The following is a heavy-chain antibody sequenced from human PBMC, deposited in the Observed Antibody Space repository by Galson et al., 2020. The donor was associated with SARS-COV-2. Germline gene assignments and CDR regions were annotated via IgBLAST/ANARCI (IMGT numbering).Heavy chain of an antibody. V-gene: IGHV3-48*04. J-gene: IGHJ4*02. D-gene: IGHD2-8*01. CDR1: GFNFNIYS. Sequence: GGSLRLSCAASGFNFNIYSMNWVRQAPGNGLEWVSYISNSSSIIYNADSVKGRFTISRDNAKKSLYLQMNSVRAEDTAVYYCVRRNGFLFDYWGQGALVTVSS. CDR2: ISNSSSII. CDR3: VRRNGFLFDY.